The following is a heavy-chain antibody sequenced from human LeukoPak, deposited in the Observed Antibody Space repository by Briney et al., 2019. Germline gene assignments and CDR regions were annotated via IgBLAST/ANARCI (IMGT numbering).Heavy chain of an antibody. CDR1: GGSMNHHY. CDR3: AEIPRD. V-gene: IGHV4-59*11. CDR2: IYDSGTSATT. J-gene: IGHJ4*02. Sequence: SETLSLTCTVSGGSMNHHYWSWVRQPPGKEPEWIAYIYDSGTSATTDYNASLKSRVTISMDTSKRQFSLRLNSVTAADTAVYYCAEIPRDWGQGTLVTVSS.